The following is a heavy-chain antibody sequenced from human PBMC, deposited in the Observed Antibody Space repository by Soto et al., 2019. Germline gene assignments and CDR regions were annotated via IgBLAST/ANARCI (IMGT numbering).Heavy chain of an antibody. CDR2: IIPIFGTA. D-gene: IGHD6-6*01. Sequence: QVQLVQSGAEVKKPGSSVKVSCKASGGTFSSYAISWVRQAPGQGLEWMGGIIPIFGTANYAQKFQGRVTITADESTSTAYRELSSLRSEDTAVYYCARVDSSSPHAGRDYYYYGMDVWGQGTTVTVSS. CDR1: GGTFSSYA. CDR3: ARVDSSSPHAGRDYYYYGMDV. V-gene: IGHV1-69*12. J-gene: IGHJ6*02.